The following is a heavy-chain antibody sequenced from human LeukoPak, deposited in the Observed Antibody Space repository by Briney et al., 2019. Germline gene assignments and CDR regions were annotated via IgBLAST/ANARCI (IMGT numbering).Heavy chain of an antibody. CDR3: ASDIVATVVTDY. Sequence: ASVKVSCKASGYTFTSYDINWVRQATGQGLEWMGWMNPNSGNTGYAQKFQGRVTMTRNTSISTAYMELSSLRSEDTAVYYCASDIVATVVTDYWGQGTLVTVSS. V-gene: IGHV1-8*01. D-gene: IGHD5-12*01. J-gene: IGHJ4*02. CDR2: MNPNSGNT. CDR1: GYTFTSYD.